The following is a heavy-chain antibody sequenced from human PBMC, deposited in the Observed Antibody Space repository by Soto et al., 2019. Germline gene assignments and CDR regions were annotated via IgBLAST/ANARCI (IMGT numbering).Heavy chain of an antibody. CDR3: TREICDYGDPKWYFDL. Sequence: GGSLRLSCSTSGFTFGDYGMTWFRQAPGKGLEWVGLIRSKSYGKTTEYAASATDRFTISRDDSKRIAYLQMNSLKADDTAVYYCTREICDYGDPKWYFDLWGRGTLVTVSS. CDR1: GFTFGDYG. V-gene: IGHV3-49*03. CDR2: IRSKSYGKTT. J-gene: IGHJ2*01. D-gene: IGHD4-17*01.